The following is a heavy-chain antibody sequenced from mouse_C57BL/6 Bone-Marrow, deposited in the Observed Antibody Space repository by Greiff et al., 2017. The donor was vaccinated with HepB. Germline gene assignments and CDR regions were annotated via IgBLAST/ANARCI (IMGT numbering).Heavy chain of an antibody. CDR3: ARSYYGNLFYAMDY. CDR2: IYPGSGST. V-gene: IGHV1-55*01. Sequence: QVQLKQPGAELVKPGASVKMSCKASGYTFTSYWITWVKQSPGQGLEWIGDIYPGSGSTNYNEKFKSKATLTVDTSSSTAYMQLSSLTSEDSAVYYGARSYYGNLFYAMDYWGQGTSVTVSS. J-gene: IGHJ4*01. D-gene: IGHD2-1*01. CDR1: GYTFTSYW.